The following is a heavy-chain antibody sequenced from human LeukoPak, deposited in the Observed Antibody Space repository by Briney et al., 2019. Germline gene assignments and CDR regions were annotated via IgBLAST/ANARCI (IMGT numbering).Heavy chain of an antibody. J-gene: IGHJ4*02. V-gene: IGHV3-21*01. CDR3: ARSRSGYYEDY. Sequence: GGSLRLSCAASGFTFSNYNMNWVRQTPGKGLEWVSSISSTSSYIYYADSVKGRFTISRDNAKNSLYLQMNSLSAEDTAVYYCARSRSGYYEDYWGQGTLVTVSS. D-gene: IGHD3-22*01. CDR1: GFTFSNYN. CDR2: ISSTSSYI.